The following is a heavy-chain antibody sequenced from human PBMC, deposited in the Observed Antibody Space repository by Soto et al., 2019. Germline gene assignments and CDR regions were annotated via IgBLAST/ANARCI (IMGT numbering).Heavy chain of an antibody. CDR2: IYYSGST. Sequence: QVQLQESGPGLVEPSQTLSLTCTVSGVSISSGDYYWSWIRQPPGRGLEWIGYIYYSGSTFYNPSLKSRVPRPVXXSKNHFSLNLTSVTAADTAVSYCARGPYYSARSGYYYWFDPWGQGTLVTVSS. CDR3: ARGPYYSARSGYYYWFDP. CDR1: GVSISSGDYY. J-gene: IGHJ5*02. D-gene: IGHD3-22*01. V-gene: IGHV4-30-4*01.